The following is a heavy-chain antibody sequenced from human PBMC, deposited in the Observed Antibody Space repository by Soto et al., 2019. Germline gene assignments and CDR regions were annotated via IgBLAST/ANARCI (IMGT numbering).Heavy chain of an antibody. V-gene: IGHV4-31*03. Sequence: PSETLSLTCTVSGGSISSGGYYWGWMRQHPGKGLEWIGYIYYSGDTYSTPSLKSRITMSVDTSKNQLYLKLSSVTAADTAVYFCTRGEWESYSQDYWGQGTLVTVSS. CDR2: IYYSGDT. J-gene: IGHJ4*02. CDR3: TRGEWESYSQDY. CDR1: GGSISSGGYY. D-gene: IGHD1-26*01.